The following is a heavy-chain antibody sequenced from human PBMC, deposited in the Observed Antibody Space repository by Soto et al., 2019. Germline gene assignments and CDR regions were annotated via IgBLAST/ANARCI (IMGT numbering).Heavy chain of an antibody. CDR1: GGSISSSSYY. CDR2: IYYSGST. V-gene: IGHV4-39*02. CDR3: ARDRSDAYGDYFTWFDP. J-gene: IGHJ5*02. D-gene: IGHD4-17*01. Sequence: QLQLQESGPGLVNPSETLSLTCTVSGGSISSSSYYWGWIRQPPGKGLEWIGSIYYSGSTYYNPSLKRRVTISVDTSKNPLSLKLSSVTAADTAVYYCARDRSDAYGDYFTWFDPWGQGTLVTVSS.